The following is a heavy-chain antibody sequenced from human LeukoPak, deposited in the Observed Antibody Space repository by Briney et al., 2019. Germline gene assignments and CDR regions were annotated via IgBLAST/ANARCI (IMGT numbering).Heavy chain of an antibody. Sequence: GGSLRLSCAASGFTVSNNYMSWVRQAPGKGLEWVSAVYDGDTTYYADSVKGRFTISRDNAKNSLYLQMNSLRAEDTAVYYCAKDQAVAPYCGGDCYPVTDYWGQGTLVTVSS. CDR1: GFTVSNNY. D-gene: IGHD2-21*02. CDR2: VYDGDTT. CDR3: AKDQAVAPYCGGDCYPVTDY. J-gene: IGHJ4*02. V-gene: IGHV3-53*01.